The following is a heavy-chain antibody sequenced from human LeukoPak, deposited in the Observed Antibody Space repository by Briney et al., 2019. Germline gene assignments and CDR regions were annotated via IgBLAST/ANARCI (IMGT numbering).Heavy chain of an antibody. V-gene: IGHV4-4*02. CDR2: IYHSGST. D-gene: IGHD2-21*01. CDR3: ARLQLGDCGGDCYPIDY. CDR1: GGSISSSNW. Sequence: SETLSLTCAVSGGSISSSNWWSWVRQPPGKGLEWIGEIYHSGSTNYNPSLKSRVTISVDKSKNQFSLKLSSVTAADTAVYYCARLQLGDCGGDCYPIDYWGQGTLVTVSS. J-gene: IGHJ4*02.